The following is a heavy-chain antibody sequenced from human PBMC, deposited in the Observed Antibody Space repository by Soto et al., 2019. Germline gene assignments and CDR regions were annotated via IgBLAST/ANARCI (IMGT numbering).Heavy chain of an antibody. Sequence: QVQLVESGGGVVQPGRSLRLSCAASGFTFSSYAMHWVRQAPGKGLEWVAVISYDGSNKYYADSVKGRFTISRDNSKNTLYLQMNSLRAEDTAVYYCARPVLTLVAFDIWGQGTMVTVSS. CDR1: GFTFSSYA. CDR3: ARPVLTLVAFDI. V-gene: IGHV3-30-3*01. J-gene: IGHJ3*02. CDR2: ISYDGSNK.